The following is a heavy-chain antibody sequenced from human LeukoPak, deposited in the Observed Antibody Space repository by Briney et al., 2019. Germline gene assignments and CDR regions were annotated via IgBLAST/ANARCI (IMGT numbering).Heavy chain of an antibody. Sequence: GGSLRLSCAASGFTFSSYGMHWVRQAPGKGLEWVAVISYDGSNKYYADSVKGRFTISRDNSKNTLYLQMNSLRVEDTAMYYCTDLGSRDWGQGTLVTVSS. CDR3: TDLGSRD. CDR1: GFTFSSYG. D-gene: IGHD3-16*01. J-gene: IGHJ4*02. V-gene: IGHV3-30*03. CDR2: ISYDGSNK.